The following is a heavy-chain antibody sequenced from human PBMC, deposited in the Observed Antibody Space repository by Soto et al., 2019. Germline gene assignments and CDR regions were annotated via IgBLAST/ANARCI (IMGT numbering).Heavy chain of an antibody. J-gene: IGHJ6*02. CDR2: IRSKGYVGTT. D-gene: IGHD3-10*01. Sequence: EVQLVESGGGLVKPGRSLRLSCEASGFTFGDYDMNWVRQAPGKGLEWVGCIRSKGYVGTTEYAASVKGTFTISRDDSISIAYLQMNSLRTEDTAVYYCARGEDHYGRPLMDVWGQGTTVTVSS. V-gene: IGHV3-49*04. CDR1: GFTFGDYD. CDR3: ARGEDHYGRPLMDV.